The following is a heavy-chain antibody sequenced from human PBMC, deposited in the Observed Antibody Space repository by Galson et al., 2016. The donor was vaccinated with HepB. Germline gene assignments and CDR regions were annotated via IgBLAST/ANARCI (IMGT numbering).Heavy chain of an antibody. CDR1: DGSIRSMSYY. Sequence: SETLSLTCSVSDGSIRSMSYYWGWIRQPPGKGLEWIGNVNYAGNTYYNPSLKSRVTITVDTTKNQFSLKVNSLTAADTAVYYCARQKRYSSSTRCYNDYFGMDLWGQGTTVTVSS. V-gene: IGHV4-39*01. D-gene: IGHD2-2*02. CDR3: ARQKRYSSSTRCYNDYFGMDL. CDR2: VNYAGNT. J-gene: IGHJ6*02.